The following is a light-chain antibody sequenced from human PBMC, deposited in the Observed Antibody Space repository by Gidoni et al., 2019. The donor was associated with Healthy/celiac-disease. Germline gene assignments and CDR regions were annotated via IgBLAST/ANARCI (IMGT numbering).Light chain of an antibody. J-gene: IGKJ1*01. V-gene: IGKV1-39*01. CDR2: AAS. Sequence: DIYMTQSPSSLSASVGDRLTITCRAGQSISSYLNWYQQKPGKAPKLLIYAASSLQSGVPSRFSGSGSGTDFTLTISSLQPEDFATYYCQQSYSTTWTFGQGTKVEIK. CDR3: QQSYSTTWT. CDR1: QSISSY.